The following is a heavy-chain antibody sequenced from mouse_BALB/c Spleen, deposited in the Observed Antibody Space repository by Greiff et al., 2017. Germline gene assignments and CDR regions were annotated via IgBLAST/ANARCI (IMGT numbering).Heavy chain of an antibody. CDR3: APYGYDSAMDY. J-gene: IGHJ4*01. CDR2: INPSTGYT. Sequence: LQESGAELAKPGASVKMSCKASGYTFTSYWMHWVKQRPGQGLEWIGYINPSTGYTEYNQKFKDKATLTADKSSSTAYMQLSSLTSEDSAVYYCAPYGYDSAMDYWGQGTSVTVSS. CDR1: GYTFTSYW. V-gene: IGHV1-7*01. D-gene: IGHD2-2*01.